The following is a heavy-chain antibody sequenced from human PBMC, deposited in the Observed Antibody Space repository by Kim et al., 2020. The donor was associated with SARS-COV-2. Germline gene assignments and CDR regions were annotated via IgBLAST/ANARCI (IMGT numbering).Heavy chain of an antibody. CDR3: ARDGLNGDREDY. V-gene: IGHV3-33*01. D-gene: IGHD4-17*01. J-gene: IGHJ4*02. Sequence: YADSVKGRFTISRDNSKNTLYLQMNSLRAEDTAVYYCARDGLNGDREDYWGQGTLVTVSS.